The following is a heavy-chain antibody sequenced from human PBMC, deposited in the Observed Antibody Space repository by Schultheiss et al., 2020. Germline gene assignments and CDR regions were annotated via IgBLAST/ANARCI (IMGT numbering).Heavy chain of an antibody. CDR3: ARDRDRARGGGSCLDY. J-gene: IGHJ4*02. Sequence: GGSLRLSCAASGFTFSSYAMSWVRQAPGKGLEWVSAISGSGGSTYYPDSVKGRFTISRDNAKNSLYLQMNSLRAEDTAVYYCARDRDRARGGGSCLDYWGQGTLVTVSS. CDR2: ISGSGGST. D-gene: IGHD2-15*01. V-gene: IGHV3-23*01. CDR1: GFTFSSYA.